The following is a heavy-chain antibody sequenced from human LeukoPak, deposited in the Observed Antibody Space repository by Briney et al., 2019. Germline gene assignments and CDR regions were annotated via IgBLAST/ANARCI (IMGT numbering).Heavy chain of an antibody. D-gene: IGHD3-22*01. Sequence: KSSETPSLTCAVYGGSFSGDYWSWIRQPPGKGLEWIGEINHSGRTNYKPSLKSRVTISVDTSKNQFSLKLSSVTAADTAVYYCATYSSGYYYFDYWGQGTLVTVSS. J-gene: IGHJ4*02. CDR1: GGSFSGDY. CDR2: INHSGRT. V-gene: IGHV4-34*01. CDR3: ATYSSGYYYFDY.